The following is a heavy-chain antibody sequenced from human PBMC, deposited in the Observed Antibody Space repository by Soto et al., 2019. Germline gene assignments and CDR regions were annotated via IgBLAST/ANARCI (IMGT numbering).Heavy chain of an antibody. CDR2: ISSSSSTI. J-gene: IGHJ5*02. Sequence: GGSLRLSCAASGFTFSSYSMNWVRQAPGKGLEWVSYISSSSSTIYYADSVKGRFTISRDNAKNSLYLQMNSLRAEDTAVYYCARGVRALYCSSTSCYFFDPWGQGTRVTVSS. CDR1: GFTFSSYS. V-gene: IGHV3-48*01. D-gene: IGHD2-2*01. CDR3: ARGVRALYCSSTSCYFFDP.